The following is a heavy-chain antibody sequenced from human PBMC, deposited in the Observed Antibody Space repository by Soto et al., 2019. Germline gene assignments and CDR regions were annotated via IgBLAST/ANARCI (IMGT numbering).Heavy chain of an antibody. J-gene: IGHJ6*02. D-gene: IGHD3-16*01. CDR2: INPTGDLT. V-gene: IGHV3-23*01. CDR3: SGGKDDPPSYFYYGMDV. Sequence: EVQLLESGGGLVQPGGSLRLSCVASGFTFTSYAMNWVRQTPGKGLEWVSTINPTGDLTYYADSVKGRCTIFRDNSRKILYLQMNSLRAEDTAIYYCSGGKDDPPSYFYYGMDVWGQGTNVTVSS. CDR1: GFTFTSYA.